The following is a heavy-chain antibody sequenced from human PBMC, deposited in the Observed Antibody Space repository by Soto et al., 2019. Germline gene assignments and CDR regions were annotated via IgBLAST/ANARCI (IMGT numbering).Heavy chain of an antibody. D-gene: IGHD1-26*01. CDR1: GGSISNYY. CDR3: AREEGDSATYGNNWFDP. J-gene: IGHJ5*02. CDR2: IYTSGST. Sequence: QVQLQESGPGLVKPSETLSLTCTVSGGSISNYYWSWIRQPAGKGLEWIGRIYTSGSTSYNPSLKSRVTMSVDTSKNQFSLKLSSVTAADTAVYFCAREEGDSATYGNNWFDPWGQGTLFTVSS. V-gene: IGHV4-4*07.